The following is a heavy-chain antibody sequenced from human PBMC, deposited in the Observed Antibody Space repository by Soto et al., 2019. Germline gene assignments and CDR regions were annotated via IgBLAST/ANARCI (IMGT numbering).Heavy chain of an antibody. CDR1: GYTFTSYG. CDR3: ARGPKGGYSYGPNYYYYYMDV. J-gene: IGHJ6*03. Sequence: ASVKVSCKASGYTFTSYGISWVRQAPGQGLEWMGWMNPNSGNTGYAQKFQGRVTMTRNTSISTAYMELSSLRSEDTAVYYCARGPKGGYSYGPNYYYYYMDVWGKGTTVTVSS. D-gene: IGHD5-18*01. CDR2: MNPNSGNT. V-gene: IGHV1-8*02.